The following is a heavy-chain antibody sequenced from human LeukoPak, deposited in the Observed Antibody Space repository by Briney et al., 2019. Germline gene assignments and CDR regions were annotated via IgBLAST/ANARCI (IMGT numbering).Heavy chain of an antibody. CDR3: ARDLKSQWLVRSQFDY. CDR2: INHSGST. V-gene: IGHV4-34*01. Sequence: SETLSLTCAVYGGSFSGYYWSWIRQPPGKGLEWIGEINHSGSTNYNPSLKSRVTISVDTSKNQFSLKLSSVTAEDTAVYYCARDLKSQWLVRSQFDYWGQGTLVTVSS. J-gene: IGHJ4*02. D-gene: IGHD6-19*01. CDR1: GGSFSGYY.